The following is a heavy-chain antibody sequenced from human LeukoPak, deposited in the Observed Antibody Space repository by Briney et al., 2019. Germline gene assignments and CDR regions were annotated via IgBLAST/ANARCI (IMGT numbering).Heavy chain of an antibody. Sequence: SETLSLTCTVSGGSISSSSYYWGWIRQPPVKGLEWIGSIYYSGSTYYNPSLKSRVTISVDTSKNQFSLKLSSVTAADTAVYYCARDFWSGSNWFDPWGQGTLVTVSP. CDR1: GGSISSSSYY. V-gene: IGHV4-39*02. J-gene: IGHJ5*02. CDR3: ARDFWSGSNWFDP. CDR2: IYYSGST. D-gene: IGHD3-3*01.